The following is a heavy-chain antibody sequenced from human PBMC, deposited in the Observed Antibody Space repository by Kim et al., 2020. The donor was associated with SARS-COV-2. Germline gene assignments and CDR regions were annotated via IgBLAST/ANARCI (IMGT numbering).Heavy chain of an antibody. D-gene: IGHD6-6*01. V-gene: IGHV3-49*03. CDR1: GFTFGDYA. CDR2: IRSKAYGGTT. Sequence: GGSLRLSCTASGFTFGDYAMSWFRQAPGKGLEWVGFIRSKAYGGTTEYAASVKGRFTISRDDSKSIAYLQMNSLKTEDTAVYYCARPKYSSSSGSGFEDYWGQGTLVTVSS. CDR3: ARPKYSSSSGSGFEDY. J-gene: IGHJ4*02.